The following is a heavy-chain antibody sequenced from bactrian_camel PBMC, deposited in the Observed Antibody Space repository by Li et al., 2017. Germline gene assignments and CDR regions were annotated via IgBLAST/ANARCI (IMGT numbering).Heavy chain of an antibody. CDR1: GYTYRLYC. V-gene: IGHV3S1*01. D-gene: IGHD5*01. J-gene: IGHJ6*01. CDR3: AAELTGLGWSLLSPTDFRY. CDR2: IYHGADST. Sequence: HVQLVESGGGSVQAGGSLRLSCEASGYTYRLYCMAWFRQVPGKEREGVAAIYHGADSTYYADSVKGRFTISQDDSKNTLYLQMNSLKPEDTAMYYCAAELTGLGWSLLSPTDFRYWGQGTQVTVS.